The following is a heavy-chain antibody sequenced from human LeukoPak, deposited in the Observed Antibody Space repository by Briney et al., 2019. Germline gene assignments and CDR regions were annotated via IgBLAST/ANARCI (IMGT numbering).Heavy chain of an antibody. CDR2: ISGSGGST. CDR1: GLIFSTYG. D-gene: IGHD3-3*01. Sequence: GGSLRLSCAASGLIFSTYGMSWVRQAPGKGLEWVSFISGSGGSTYYADSVKGRFTISRDNSKNTLYLQMNSLRAEDTAVYYCAREGTYYDFWSGYLDYWGQGTLVTVSS. CDR3: AREGTYYDFWSGYLDY. V-gene: IGHV3-23*01. J-gene: IGHJ4*02.